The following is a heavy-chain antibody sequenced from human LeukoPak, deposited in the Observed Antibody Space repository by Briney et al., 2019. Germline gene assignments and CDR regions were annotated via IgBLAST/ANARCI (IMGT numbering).Heavy chain of an antibody. D-gene: IGHD4-17*01. CDR3: ARDPNDYGDYASLDY. V-gene: IGHV3-48*02. J-gene: IGHJ4*02. CDR1: GFTFSSYS. CDR2: ISSSSSTI. Sequence: PGGSLRLSCAASGFTFSSYSMNWVRQAPGEGLEWVSYISSSSSTIYYADSVKGRFTISRDNAKNSLYLQMNSLRDEDTAVYYCARDPNDYGDYASLDYWGQGTLVTVSS.